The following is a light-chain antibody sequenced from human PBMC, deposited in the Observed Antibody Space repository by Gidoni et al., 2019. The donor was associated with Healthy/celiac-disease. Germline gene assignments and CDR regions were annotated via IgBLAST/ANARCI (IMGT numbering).Light chain of an antibody. CDR2: LGS. CDR1: QSLLHSNGYNY. Sequence: DIVMTQSPLSLPVTPGEPASISCRSSQSLLHSNGYNYLDWYLQKPGQSPQLLIYLGSNRASGVPDRFSGSGSGTDFTLKISRVEAEEVGVYYCMQALQTWTFGKGTKVEIK. V-gene: IGKV2-28*01. CDR3: MQALQTWT. J-gene: IGKJ1*01.